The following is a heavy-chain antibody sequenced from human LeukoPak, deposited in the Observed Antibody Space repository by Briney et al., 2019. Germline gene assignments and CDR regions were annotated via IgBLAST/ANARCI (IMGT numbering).Heavy chain of an antibody. CDR2: INPNTGTT. J-gene: IGHJ4*02. V-gene: IGHV1-2*02. D-gene: IGHD4-23*01. CDR3: AASLNGGKVFDS. CDR1: VPPFGAYY. Sequence: VASVKVSCKAAVPPFGAYYIHWVRQAPGQGLEWVGWINPNTGTTKNAQKFQGRVTMTRDTSIGTAYMEVNRLTFDDTAVYYCAASLNGGKVFDSWGQGTLVTVSS.